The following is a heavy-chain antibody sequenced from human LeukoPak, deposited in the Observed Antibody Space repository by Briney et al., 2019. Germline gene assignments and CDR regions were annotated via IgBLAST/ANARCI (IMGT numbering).Heavy chain of an antibody. CDR2: INHSGST. V-gene: IGHV4-34*01. CDR3: ARGAPFPIEMATPYYYYGMDV. J-gene: IGHJ6*02. Sequence: SETLSLTCAVYGGSFSGYYWSWIRQPPGKGLEWIGEINHSGSTNYNPSLKSRVTISVDTSKNQISLKLSSVTAADTAVYYCARGAPFPIEMATPYYYYGMDVWGQGTTVTVSS. CDR1: GGSFSGYY. D-gene: IGHD5-24*01.